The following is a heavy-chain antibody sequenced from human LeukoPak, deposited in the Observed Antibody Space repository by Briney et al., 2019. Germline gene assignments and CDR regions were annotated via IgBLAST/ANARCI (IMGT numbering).Heavy chain of an antibody. CDR1: GGTFSSYA. J-gene: IGHJ4*01. CDR2: IIPIFGTA. Sequence: SVKVSCKASGGTFSSYAISWVRQAPGQGLEWMGGIIPIFGTANYAQKFQGRVTITADESTSTAYMELSSLRSEDTAVYYCARAVGGYYDILTGYIWGQGTLVTVSS. V-gene: IGHV1-69*01. D-gene: IGHD3-9*01. CDR3: ARAVGGYYDILTGYI.